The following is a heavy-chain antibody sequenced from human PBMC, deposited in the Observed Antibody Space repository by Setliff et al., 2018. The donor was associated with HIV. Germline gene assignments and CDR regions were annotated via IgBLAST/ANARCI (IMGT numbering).Heavy chain of an antibody. D-gene: IGHD3-9*01. J-gene: IGHJ4*02. CDR1: GGSISGYYW. CDR2: IFSNDEK. Sequence: ETLSLTCTVSGGSISGYYWSWIRQPPGKGLEWLAHIFSNDEKSYSTSLKSRLTISRDTSKSQVVLTMTNMDPVDTATYYCARTLYYDIFLDYWGPGTLVTVSS. V-gene: IGHV2-26*01. CDR3: ARTLYYDIFLDY.